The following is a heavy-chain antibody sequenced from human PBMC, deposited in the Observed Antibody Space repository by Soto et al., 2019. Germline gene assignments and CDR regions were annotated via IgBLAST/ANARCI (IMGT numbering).Heavy chain of an antibody. CDR1: GYTFTSYD. D-gene: IGHD3-22*01. CDR2: MNPNNGAT. V-gene: IGHV1-8*01. J-gene: IGHJ4*02. Sequence: ASVKVSCKPSGYTFTSYDINWVRQATGQGPEWMGWMNPNNGATGYAQKFQGRVTMTRDKRATTVYMSLSSLTSDDTAIYYCARESDHYQDFFQNWGQGTLVTVSS. CDR3: ARESDHYQDFFQN.